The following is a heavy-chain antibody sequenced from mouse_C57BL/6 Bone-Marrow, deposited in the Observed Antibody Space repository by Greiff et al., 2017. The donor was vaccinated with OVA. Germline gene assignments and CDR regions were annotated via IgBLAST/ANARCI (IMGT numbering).Heavy chain of an antibody. Sequence: QVHVKQPGAELVMPGASVKLSRKASGYTFTSYWMHWVKQRPGQGLEWIGEIDPSDSYTNYNQKFKGKSTLTVDKSSSTAYMQLSSLTSEDSAVYYCARGGLRRGIYAMDYWGQGTSVTVSS. J-gene: IGHJ4*01. CDR2: IDPSDSYT. CDR3: ARGGLRRGIYAMDY. CDR1: GYTFTSYW. D-gene: IGHD2-4*01. V-gene: IGHV1-69*01.